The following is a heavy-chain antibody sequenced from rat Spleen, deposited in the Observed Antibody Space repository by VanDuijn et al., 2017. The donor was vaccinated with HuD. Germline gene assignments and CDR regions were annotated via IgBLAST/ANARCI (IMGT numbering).Heavy chain of an antibody. CDR1: GFSFSDYN. CDR2: ISYDGSIT. CDR3: TRRGITNYFDY. Sequence: EVQLVESGGGLVQPGRSLKLSCAASGFSFSDYNMAWVRQTPKKGLEWVATISYDGSITYYRDSVKGRFTISRDNAKSTLYLQMDSLRSEDTATYYCTRRGITNYFDYWGQGVMVTVSS. D-gene: IGHD1-4*01. J-gene: IGHJ2*01. V-gene: IGHV5-7*01.